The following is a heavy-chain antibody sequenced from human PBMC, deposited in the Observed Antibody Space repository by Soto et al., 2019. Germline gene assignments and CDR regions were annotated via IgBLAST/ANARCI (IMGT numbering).Heavy chain of an antibody. J-gene: IGHJ4*02. Sequence: QLQLQESGSGLVKPSQTLSLTCAVSGGSISSGGYSWSWIRQPPGKGLEWIGYIYHSGSTYYNPSLKSRVTISVDRSKNQFSLKLDSVTAADTAVYYCAGAGGLGAVAVDCWGQGTLVTVSS. CDR1: GGSISSGGYS. CDR2: IYHSGST. V-gene: IGHV4-30-2*01. D-gene: IGHD6-19*01. CDR3: AGAGGLGAVAVDC.